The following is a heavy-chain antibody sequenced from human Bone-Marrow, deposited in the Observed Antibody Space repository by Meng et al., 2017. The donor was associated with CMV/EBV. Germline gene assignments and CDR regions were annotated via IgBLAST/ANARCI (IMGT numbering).Heavy chain of an antibody. V-gene: IGHV1-2*02. Sequence: QVRPVQSGAEVKKPGASVKVSCKASGYTFTGYYTHWVRQAPGQGLEWMGWINPNSGGTNYAQKFQGRVTITADKSTSIAYMELSSLRFEDTAVYYCARGGSLMVRGAKPGPFGYWGQGTLVTVSS. CDR1: GYTFTGYY. D-gene: IGHD3-10*01. CDR2: INPNSGGT. CDR3: ARGGSLMVRGAKPGPFGY. J-gene: IGHJ4*02.